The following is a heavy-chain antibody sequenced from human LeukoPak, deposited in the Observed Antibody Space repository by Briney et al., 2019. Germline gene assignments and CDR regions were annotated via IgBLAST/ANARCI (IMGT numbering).Heavy chain of an antibody. V-gene: IGHV3-49*03. D-gene: IGHD5-24*01. CDR2: IRSKAYSGTT. J-gene: IGHJ4*02. CDR1: GFTFGDYA. Sequence: GGSLRLSCSTSGFTFGDYAMNWFRQAPGKGLEWVGFIRSKAYSGTTEYAASVKGRFTISRDDSKSIAYLQMNSLKTEDTAVYYCTRTVARATIEGGIDYCGQGTLVTVSS. CDR3: TRTVARATIEGGIDY.